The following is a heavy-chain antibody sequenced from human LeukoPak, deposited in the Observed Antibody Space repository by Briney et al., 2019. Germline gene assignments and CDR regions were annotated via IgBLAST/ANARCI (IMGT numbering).Heavy chain of an antibody. CDR1: GGSISSSNYY. CDR3: AGPLLTYYSDSSAYS. Sequence: SETLSLTCSVSGGSISSSNYYWGWIRQPPGKRLEWIGIIYYSGITSYNPSLKSRVTISIDTSKNQFSLKLTSVTAADTAAYYCAGPLLTYYSDSSAYSWGQGTLVTVSS. CDR2: IYYSGIT. D-gene: IGHD3-22*01. J-gene: IGHJ4*02. V-gene: IGHV4-39*01.